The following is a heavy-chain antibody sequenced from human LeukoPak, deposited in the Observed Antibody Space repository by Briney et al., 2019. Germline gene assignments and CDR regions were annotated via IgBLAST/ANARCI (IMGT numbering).Heavy chain of an antibody. J-gene: IGHJ4*02. V-gene: IGHV3-9*01. D-gene: IGHD6-19*01. Sequence: GGSLRLSCAASGFTFDDYAMHWVRQAPGKGLEWVSGISWNSGSIGYADSVKGRFTISRDNAKNSLYLQMNSLRAEDTALYYCAKDSGWSYFDYWGQGTLVTVSS. CDR3: AKDSGWSYFDY. CDR1: GFTFDDYA. CDR2: ISWNSGSI.